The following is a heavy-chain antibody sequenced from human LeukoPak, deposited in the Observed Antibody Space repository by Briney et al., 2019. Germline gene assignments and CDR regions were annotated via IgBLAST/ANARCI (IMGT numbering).Heavy chain of an antibody. D-gene: IGHD2-2*01. CDR3: ARDPPSSRAFDY. CDR2: IIPSGGST. CDR1: GYTFTSYY. V-gene: IGHV1-46*01. Sequence: ASVKVSCKASGYTFTSYYMHWVRQAPGQGLEWMGIIIPSGGSTSYAQKFQGRVTMTRDMSSSTVYMDLSSLRSEDTAVYYCARDPPSSRAFDYWGQGTLVTVSS. J-gene: IGHJ4*02.